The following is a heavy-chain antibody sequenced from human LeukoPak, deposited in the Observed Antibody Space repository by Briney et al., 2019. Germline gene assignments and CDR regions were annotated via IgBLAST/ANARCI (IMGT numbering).Heavy chain of an antibody. J-gene: IGHJ4*02. CDR3: ARDGYTYGRIYY. Sequence: ASVKVSCKASGGTFSSYAISWVRPAPGQGLEWMGWISAKNGSTKYVQKFQGKFTMTTDTSTNTAYMELRSLRSDDTAVYYCARDGYTYGRIYYWGQGTVVTVSS. CDR2: ISAKNGST. V-gene: IGHV1-18*01. D-gene: IGHD5-18*01. CDR1: GGTFSSYA.